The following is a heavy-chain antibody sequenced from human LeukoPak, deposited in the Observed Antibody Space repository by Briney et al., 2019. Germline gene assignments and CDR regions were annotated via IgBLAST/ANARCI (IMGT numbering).Heavy chain of an antibody. CDR1: GFTVSSNY. Sequence: AGGSLRLSCAASGFTVSSNYMSWVRQAPGKGLEWVSYISSTSSTIYYADSVKGRFTVSRDNAKNSLYLQMHNLRDEDTAMYYCARDGIWGQGTLVTVSS. D-gene: IGHD1-1*01. CDR3: ARDGI. V-gene: IGHV3-48*02. CDR2: ISSTSSTI. J-gene: IGHJ4*02.